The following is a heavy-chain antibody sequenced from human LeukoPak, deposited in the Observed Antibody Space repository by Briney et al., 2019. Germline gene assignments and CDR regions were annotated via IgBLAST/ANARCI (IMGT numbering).Heavy chain of an antibody. CDR1: GGTFSSYA. D-gene: IGHD3-9*01. CDR2: IIPIFGTA. J-gene: IGHJ4*02. V-gene: IGHV1-69*13. CDR3: ASSGDGYYNY. Sequence: ASVKVSCKASGGTFSSYAISWVRQAPGQGLEWMGGIIPIFGTANYAQKFQGRVAITADESTSTAYMELSSLRSEDTAVYYCASSGDGYYNYWGQGTLVTVSS.